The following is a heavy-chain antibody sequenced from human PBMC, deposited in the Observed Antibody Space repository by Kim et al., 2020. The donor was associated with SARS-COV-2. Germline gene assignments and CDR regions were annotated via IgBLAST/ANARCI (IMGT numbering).Heavy chain of an antibody. J-gene: IGHJ4*02. CDR3: ARGWWGSYGPFDF. D-gene: IGHD1-26*01. V-gene: IGHV4-59*11. CDR1: GGSLSTHY. Sequence: SETLSLTCTVSGGSLSTHYWTWIRQPPGEGLEWIGYVYYTGSTNYNPALKSRGTISVDTSKMQFSLNVTSVTAADTAVYYCARGWWGSYGPFDFWGPG. CDR2: VYYTGST.